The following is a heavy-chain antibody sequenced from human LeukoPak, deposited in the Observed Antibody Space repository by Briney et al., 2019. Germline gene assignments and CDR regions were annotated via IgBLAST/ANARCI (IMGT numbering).Heavy chain of an antibody. CDR1: GFTFSDYY. J-gene: IGHJ4*02. CDR3: ARGSVVLLWFGEPMPRDYYFDY. V-gene: IGHV3-11*06. D-gene: IGHD3-10*01. CDR2: ISSSSSYT. Sequence: GGSLRLSCAASGFTFSDYYMSWIRQAPGKGLEWVSYISSSSSYTNYADSVKGRFTISRDNAKNSLYLQMNSLGAEDTAVYYCARGSVVLLWFGEPMPRDYYFDYWGQGTLVTVSS.